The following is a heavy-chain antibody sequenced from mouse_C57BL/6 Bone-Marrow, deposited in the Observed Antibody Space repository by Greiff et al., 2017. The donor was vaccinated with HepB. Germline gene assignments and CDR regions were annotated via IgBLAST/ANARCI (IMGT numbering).Heavy chain of an antibody. CDR2: ISSGGDYI. J-gene: IGHJ1*03. D-gene: IGHD1-1*01. V-gene: IGHV5-9-1*02. CDR3: TRYSYYYGSSYSWYFDV. Sequence: EVKLVESGEGLVKPGGSLKLSCAASGFTFSSYAMSWVRQTPEKRLEWVAYISSGGDYIYYADTVKGRFTISRDNARNTLYLQMSILKSEDTAMYYCTRYSYYYGSSYSWYFDVWGTGTTVTVSS. CDR1: GFTFSSYA.